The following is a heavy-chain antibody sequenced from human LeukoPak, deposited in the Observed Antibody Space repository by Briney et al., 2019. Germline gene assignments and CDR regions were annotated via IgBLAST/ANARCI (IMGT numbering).Heavy chain of an antibody. J-gene: IGHJ4*02. Sequence: KAXGXTFTGCFIHYVRQAPGQGLEWMGWIDPNSDNIRYSETFKDRVTMTRDTSTNTAYMELSWLRSDDTAVYYCARSAYNYGYVYFDHWGQGTLV. CDR1: GXTFTGCF. D-gene: IGHD5-18*01. CDR3: ARSAYNYGYVYFDH. CDR2: IDPNSDNI. V-gene: IGHV1-2*02.